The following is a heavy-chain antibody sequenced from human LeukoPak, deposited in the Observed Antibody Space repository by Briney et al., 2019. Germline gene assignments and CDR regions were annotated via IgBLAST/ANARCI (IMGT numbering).Heavy chain of an antibody. CDR1: RFTFTNYA. V-gene: IGHV3-23*01. J-gene: IGHJ4*02. CDR3: ARDERSKGSYPFDY. D-gene: IGHD1-26*01. CDR2: ISDSGLTT. Sequence: GGSLRLSCAASRFTFTNYAMSWVRQLPGKGLEWVSGISDSGLTTYYADSVKGRFTISRDNSKNTLYLQMNTLRAEDTAVYYCARDERSKGSYPFDYWGQGTLVTVSS.